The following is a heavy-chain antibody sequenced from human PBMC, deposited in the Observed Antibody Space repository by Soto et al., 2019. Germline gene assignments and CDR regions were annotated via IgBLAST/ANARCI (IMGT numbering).Heavy chain of an antibody. J-gene: IGHJ3*02. D-gene: IGHD2-8*02. CDR2: ILVGGST. CDR1: GFICSSYD. Sequence: PGGSLRLSCAASGFICSSYDMSWVRQAPGKGLEWVSTILVGGSTHYPGSVKGRFTISRDNSKNTVFLQMNSLTAGDTAVYYCAKATATGGGAFDICGRGTMVTVSS. V-gene: IGHV3-23*01. CDR3: AKATATGGGAFDI.